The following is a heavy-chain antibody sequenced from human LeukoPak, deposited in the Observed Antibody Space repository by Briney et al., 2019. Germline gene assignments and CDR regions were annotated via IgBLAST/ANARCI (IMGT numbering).Heavy chain of an antibody. J-gene: IGHJ4*02. V-gene: IGHV1-2*06. CDR2: INSYSGGT. CDR1: GYTFTAGYY. D-gene: IGHD2-8*01. Sequence: SVKVSCTASGYTFTAGYYIHWVRQAPGQGLEWMGRINSYSGGTNYALKFQGRVTMTRDTSRSTAYLDLSSLTSDDTAVYFCVRDNGAYWGQGTLVTVSS. CDR3: VRDNGAY.